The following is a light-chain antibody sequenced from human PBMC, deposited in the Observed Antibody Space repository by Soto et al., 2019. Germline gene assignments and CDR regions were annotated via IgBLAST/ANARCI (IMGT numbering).Light chain of an antibody. Sequence: EIVLTQFPVGLSLCPGERATLSCRASQSVGSNYLAWYQQRPGQPPNLLIFGASHRAPDIPDRFSGSGSGTDFTLTISRMEPEDFAVYYCQQYGSSIQTFGQGTKVDIK. CDR3: QQYGSSIQT. CDR2: GAS. J-gene: IGKJ1*01. CDR1: QSVGSNY. V-gene: IGKV3-20*01.